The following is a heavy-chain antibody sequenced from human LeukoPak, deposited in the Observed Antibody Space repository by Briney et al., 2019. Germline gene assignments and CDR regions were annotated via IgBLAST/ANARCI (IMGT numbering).Heavy chain of an antibody. Sequence: GGSLRLSCAASGFTFSSYAMSWVRQAPGEGLEWVSAISGSGGSTYYADSVKGRFTISRDNSKNTLYLQMNSLRAEDTAVYYCAKYYYDSSGYYPLFDYWGQGTLVTVSS. CDR2: ISGSGGST. V-gene: IGHV3-23*01. J-gene: IGHJ4*02. D-gene: IGHD3-22*01. CDR1: GFTFSSYA. CDR3: AKYYYDSSGYYPLFDY.